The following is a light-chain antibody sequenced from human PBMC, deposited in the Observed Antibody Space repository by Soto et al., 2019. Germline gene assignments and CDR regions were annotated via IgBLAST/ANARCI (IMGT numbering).Light chain of an antibody. CDR1: QSVGIY. V-gene: IGKV3-11*01. Sequence: EIVLTQSPATLSLSPGEGATLSCRASQSVGIYLTWYRQKPGQAPRLLFYGASNRATGIPARFSASGSGTDFTLTITNVEPEDFAVYYCQHRTNWPGTWTFGQGTKVDIK. J-gene: IGKJ1*01. CDR3: QHRTNWPGTWT. CDR2: GAS.